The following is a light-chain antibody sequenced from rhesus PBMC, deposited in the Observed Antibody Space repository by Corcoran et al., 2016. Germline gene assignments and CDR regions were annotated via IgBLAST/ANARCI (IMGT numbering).Light chain of an antibody. J-gene: IGKJ4*01. Sequence: EIVLTQSPAFQSVTLKEKVTITCQASQSIGSSLHWYQKKPDKSLKLLNKYTSKSNSGFPSRFSGSGSGTDFNLTINGREAEDAATYYCQQSSSFPLTFGGGTKVEIK. CDR2: YTS. CDR1: QSIGSS. V-gene: IGKV6-55*01. CDR3: QQSSSFPLT.